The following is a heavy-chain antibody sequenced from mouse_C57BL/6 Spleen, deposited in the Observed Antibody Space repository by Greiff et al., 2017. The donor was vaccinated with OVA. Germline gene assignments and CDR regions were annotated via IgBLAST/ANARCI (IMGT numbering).Heavy chain of an antibody. V-gene: IGHV1-54*01. CDR3: ARFDSWYFDV. CDR1: GYAFTNYL. Sequence: QVQLQQSGAELVRPGTSVKVSCKASGYAFTNYLIEWVKQRPGQGLEWIGVINPGSGGTNYNEKFKGKATLTADKSSSTAYMQLSSLTSEDSAVYFCARFDSWYFDVWGTGTTVTVSS. CDR2: INPGSGGT. J-gene: IGHJ1*03.